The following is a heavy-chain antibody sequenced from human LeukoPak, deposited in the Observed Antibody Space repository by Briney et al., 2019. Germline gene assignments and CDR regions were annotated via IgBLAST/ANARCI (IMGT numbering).Heavy chain of an antibody. D-gene: IGHD4-17*01. CDR1: GFTFNIYN. CDR2: ISSSSSNI. J-gene: IGHJ4*02. CDR3: ARDLDGDYALDY. V-gene: IGHV3-21*01. Sequence: VGSPRLSCAASGFTFNIYNMNWVRQAPGKGLEWVSSISSSSSNIYYADSVKGRFTISRDNAKNSLYLQMNSLRAEDTAVYHCARDLDGDYALDYWGRGTLVTVSS.